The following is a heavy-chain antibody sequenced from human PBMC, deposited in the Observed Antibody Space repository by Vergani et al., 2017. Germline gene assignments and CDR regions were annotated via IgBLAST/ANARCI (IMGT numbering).Heavy chain of an antibody. V-gene: IGHV3-9*01. J-gene: IGHJ5*02. CDR1: GFTFDDYA. CDR3: AKNSGRYPPAWFDP. Sequence: EVQLVESGGGLVQPGRSLRLSCAASGFTFDDYAMHWVRQAPGKGLEWVSGISWNSGSIGYADSVKGRFTISRDNAKNSLYLQMNSLRAEDTALYYCAKNSGRYPPAWFDPWGQGTLVTVSS. CDR2: ISWNSGSI. D-gene: IGHD1-1*01.